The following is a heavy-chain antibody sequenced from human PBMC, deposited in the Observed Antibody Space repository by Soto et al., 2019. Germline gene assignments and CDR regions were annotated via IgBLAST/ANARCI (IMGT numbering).Heavy chain of an antibody. J-gene: IGHJ4*02. CDR1: GFSLSTSGMC. D-gene: IGHD3-10*01. V-gene: IGHV2-70*01. Sequence: SGPTLVNPTQTLTLTCTFSGFSLSTSGMCVSWIRQPPGKALEWLALIDWDDDKYYSTSLKTRLTISKDTSKNQVVLTMTNVDPVDTATYYCARIKSRWFGEYYFDYWGQGTLVTVSS. CDR2: IDWDDDK. CDR3: ARIKSRWFGEYYFDY.